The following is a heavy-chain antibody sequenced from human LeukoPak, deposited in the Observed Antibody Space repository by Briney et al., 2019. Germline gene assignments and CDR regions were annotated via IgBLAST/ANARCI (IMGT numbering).Heavy chain of an antibody. Sequence: GGSLRLSCAGSGFIFSSHWMHWVRQAPGKGLEWASRINGDGTKTNYADSVKGRFIVSRDNARNTLFLQMNSLRDEDTAVYYCAREGPLDYWGQGTLVTVSS. CDR3: AREGPLDY. V-gene: IGHV3-74*01. CDR2: INGDGTKT. CDR1: GFIFSSHW. J-gene: IGHJ4*02.